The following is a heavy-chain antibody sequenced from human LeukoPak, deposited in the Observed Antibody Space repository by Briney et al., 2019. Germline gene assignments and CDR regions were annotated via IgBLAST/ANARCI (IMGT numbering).Heavy chain of an antibody. CDR3: AKAPVTTCSGAYCYPFDY. CDR1: GFTLSSYA. V-gene: IGHV3-23*01. CDR2: ISVSGNT. D-gene: IGHD2-21*01. Sequence: GGSLRLSCAASGFTLSSYAMSWVRPAPGKGLEWVSAISVSGNTYHADSVKGRFTISRNSSKNTLYLQMNRLRAEDAAVYYCAKAPVTTCSGAYCYPFDYWGQGTLVSVSS. J-gene: IGHJ4*02.